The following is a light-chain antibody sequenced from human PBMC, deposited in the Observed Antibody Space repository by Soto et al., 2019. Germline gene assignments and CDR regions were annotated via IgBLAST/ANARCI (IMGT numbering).Light chain of an antibody. Sequence: AIRMTQSPSSLSASTGDRVTITCRASQGSSSYLAWYQQKPGKAPKLLIYDASTLQSGVPSRFSGSGSGPDFTLPISCLQSEDFATYYCRQYYSYPRTFGQGTKVEIK. CDR2: DAS. CDR3: RQYYSYPRT. J-gene: IGKJ1*01. V-gene: IGKV1-8*01. CDR1: QGSSSY.